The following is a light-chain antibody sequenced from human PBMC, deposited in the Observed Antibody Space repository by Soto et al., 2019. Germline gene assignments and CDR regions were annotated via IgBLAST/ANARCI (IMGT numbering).Light chain of an antibody. CDR1: QSVASRN. CDR2: GAS. V-gene: IGKV3-20*01. J-gene: IGKJ1*01. Sequence: EIVLTQSPGTLSLSPGERATLSCRASQSVASRNLAWYQQKSGQAPRLLIYGASSRAIHTPDRFSGSGSGTDFTLTISGLEPEDFAVYYWQHFGNSLWTFGQGTKVEI. CDR3: QHFGNSLWT.